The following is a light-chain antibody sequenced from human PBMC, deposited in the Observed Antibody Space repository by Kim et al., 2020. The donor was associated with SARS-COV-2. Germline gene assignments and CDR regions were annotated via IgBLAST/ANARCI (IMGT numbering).Light chain of an antibody. Sequence: EIVLTQSPGTLSLSPGERATLSCRASQSLSGSYLAWYQHKPGQAPRLLIYGASSRATGIPDRFSGSGSGTDFTLTISRLEPEDFAVYYCHQYGSSPYTFGQGTKLEIK. V-gene: IGKV3-20*01. J-gene: IGKJ2*01. CDR3: HQYGSSPYT. CDR2: GAS. CDR1: QSLSGSY.